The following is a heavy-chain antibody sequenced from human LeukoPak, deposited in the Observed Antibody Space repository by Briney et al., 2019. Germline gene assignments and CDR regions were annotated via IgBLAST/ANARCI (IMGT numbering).Heavy chain of an antibody. D-gene: IGHD6-19*01. CDR3: GVTVLLKKNGWAFNN. V-gene: IGHV3-33*01. Sequence: GRSLRLSCVASGFPFSSYGMHWVRQAPGKGLEWVAVIWSVGGAEYYADSVKGRFTISRDNSKNMLFLQMNSLRAEDTAVYYCGVTVLLKKNGWAFNNWGQGTVVTVPS. CDR2: IWSVGGAE. CDR1: GFPFSSYG. J-gene: IGHJ4*02.